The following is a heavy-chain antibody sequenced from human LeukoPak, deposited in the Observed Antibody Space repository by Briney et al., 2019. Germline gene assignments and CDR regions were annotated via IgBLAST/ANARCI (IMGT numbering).Heavy chain of an antibody. CDR3: ARAKGSLLAFDI. CDR1: GFNFSDYY. D-gene: IGHD3-10*01. Sequence: KPGGSLRLSCAAPGFNFSDYYMSWIRQAPGKGLEWLSYNSSGSSIYYADSVKGRFTISRDNAKNSLYLQMNSLRAEDTAVYYCARAKGSLLAFDIWVQGTMVTVCS. J-gene: IGHJ3*02. V-gene: IGHV3-11*01. CDR2: NSSGSSI.